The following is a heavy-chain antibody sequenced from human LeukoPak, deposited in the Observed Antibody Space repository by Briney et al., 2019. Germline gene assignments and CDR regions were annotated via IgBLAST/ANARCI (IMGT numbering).Heavy chain of an antibody. V-gene: IGHV1-2*04. CDR3: ARQVGATHPHYYYGMDV. Sequence: ASVKVSCKASVYTFTGYYMHWVRQAPGQGLEWMGWINPNSGGTNYAQKFQGWVTMTRDTSISTAYMELSRLRSDDTAVYYCARQVGATHPHYYYGMDVWGQGTTVTVSS. CDR1: VYTFTGYY. CDR2: INPNSGGT. J-gene: IGHJ6*02. D-gene: IGHD1-26*01.